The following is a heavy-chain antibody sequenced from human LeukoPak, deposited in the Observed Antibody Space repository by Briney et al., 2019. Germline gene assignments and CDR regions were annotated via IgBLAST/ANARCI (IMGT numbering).Heavy chain of an antibody. CDR2: IVVGSGNT. CDR3: ARDADSTGGWFDP. Sequence: SVKVSCKASGFTFTSSAAQWVRQARGQRLEWIGWIVVGSGNTNYAQKFQERVTITRDMSTSTAYMELSSLRSEDTAVYYCARDADSTGGWFDPWGQGTLVTVSS. V-gene: IGHV1-58*01. D-gene: IGHD2-2*01. J-gene: IGHJ5*02. CDR1: GFTFTSSA.